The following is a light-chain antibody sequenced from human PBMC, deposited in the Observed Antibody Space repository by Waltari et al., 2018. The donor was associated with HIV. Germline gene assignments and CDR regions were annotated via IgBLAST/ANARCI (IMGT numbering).Light chain of an antibody. CDR1: SSDVGGYNY. Sequence: QSALTQPASVSGSPGQSITISCTGTSSDVGGYNYVPWYQQHPGKAPKLIIYAVSNRPSGVSNRFSGSKSGNTASLTISGLQAEDEADYYCSSYTISSTLVFGGGTKLTVL. CDR2: AVS. CDR3: SSYTISSTLV. V-gene: IGLV2-14*01. J-gene: IGLJ2*01.